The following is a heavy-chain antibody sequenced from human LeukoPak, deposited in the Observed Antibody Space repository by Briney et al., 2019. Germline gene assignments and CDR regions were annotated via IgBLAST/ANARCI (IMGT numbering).Heavy chain of an antibody. CDR3: AKDRGIAVAGTFDP. D-gene: IGHD6-13*01. V-gene: IGHV3-9*01. CDR1: GFTFDDYA. Sequence: PGRSLRLSCAASGFTFDDYAMHWVRQAPGKGLEWVSGISWNSGSIGYADSVKGRFTISRDNAKNSLYLQMNSLRAEDTALYYFAKDRGIAVAGTFDPWGQGTLVTVFS. CDR2: ISWNSGSI. J-gene: IGHJ5*02.